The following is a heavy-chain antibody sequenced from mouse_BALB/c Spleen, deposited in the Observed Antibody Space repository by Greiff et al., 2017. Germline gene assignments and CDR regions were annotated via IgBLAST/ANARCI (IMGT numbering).Heavy chain of an antibody. J-gene: IGHJ4*01. V-gene: IGHV5-9-4*01. Sequence: EVKLMESGGGLVKPGGSLKLSCAASGFAFSSYDMSWVRQTPEKRLEWVAEISSGGSYTYYPDTVTGRFTISRDNAKNTLYLEMSSLRSEDTAMYYGTRGGAYAMDYWGQGTSVTVSA. CDR1: GFAFSSYD. CDR2: ISSGGSYT. CDR3: TRGGAYAMDY.